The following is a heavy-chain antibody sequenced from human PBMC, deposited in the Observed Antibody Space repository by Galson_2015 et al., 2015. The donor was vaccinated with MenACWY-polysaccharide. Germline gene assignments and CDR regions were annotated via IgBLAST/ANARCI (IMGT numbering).Heavy chain of an antibody. CDR2: IDTSGTST. Sequence: SLRLSCAVSGFTFRSHEMNWVRQAPGKGLEWVSYIDTSGTSTKYADSVKGRFIMSRDNAKNSLYLQMNSLRLEDTAVYYCARDTPGIEDFDYWGQGILVTVSS. V-gene: IGHV3-48*03. CDR3: ARDTPGIEDFDY. J-gene: IGHJ4*02. D-gene: IGHD1-1*01. CDR1: GFTFRSHE.